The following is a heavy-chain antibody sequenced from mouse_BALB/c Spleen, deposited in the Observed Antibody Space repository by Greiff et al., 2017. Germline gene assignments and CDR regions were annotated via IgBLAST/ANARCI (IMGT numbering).Heavy chain of an antibody. CDR3: APMITTGFAD. V-gene: IGHV1S56*01. CDR1: GYTFTSYY. CDR2: IYPGDGST. Sequence: QVQLQQSGPELVKPGASVKMSCKASGYTFTSYYIHWVKQRPGQGLEWIGWIYPGDGSTKYNEKFKGKTTLTADKSSSTAYMLLSSLTSEDSAIYFCAPMITTGFADWGQGTLVTVSA. D-gene: IGHD2-4*01. J-gene: IGHJ3*01.